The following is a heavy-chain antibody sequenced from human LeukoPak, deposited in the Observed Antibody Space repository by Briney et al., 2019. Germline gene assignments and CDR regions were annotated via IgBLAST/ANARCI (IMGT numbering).Heavy chain of an antibody. Sequence: SETLSLTCSVSGGSLSSSSHYWGWIRQPPGKGLEWIGTIYYGGSTYYNPSLQSRVTISVDTSKNQFSLKLSSVTAADTAVYYCARSNVDTAMDYYYYYMDVWGKGTTVTVSS. CDR3: ARSNVDTAMDYYYYYMDV. CDR1: GGSLSSSSHY. CDR2: IYYGGST. D-gene: IGHD5-18*01. V-gene: IGHV4-39*07. J-gene: IGHJ6*03.